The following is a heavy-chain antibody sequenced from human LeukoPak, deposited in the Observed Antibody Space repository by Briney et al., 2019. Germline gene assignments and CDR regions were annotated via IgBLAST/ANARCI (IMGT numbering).Heavy chain of an antibody. CDR2: ISSSSSYI. J-gene: IGHJ4*02. V-gene: IGHV3-21*01. CDR1: GFTFSSYS. Sequence: GGSLRLSCAAPGFTFSSYSMNWVRQAPGKGLEWVSSISSSSSYIYYADSVKGRLTISRDNAKNVLYLQMNSLRAEDTAVYYCARAGAHSSSWYTLDYWGQGTLVTVSS. CDR3: ARAGAHSSSWYTLDY. D-gene: IGHD6-13*01.